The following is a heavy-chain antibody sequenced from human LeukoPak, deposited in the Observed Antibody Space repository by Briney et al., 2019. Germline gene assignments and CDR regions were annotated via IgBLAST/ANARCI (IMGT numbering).Heavy chain of an antibody. CDR3: ARDNHGCDY. CDR1: GFTFSSYW. J-gene: IGHJ4*02. V-gene: IGHV3-74*01. CDR2: INTDGSST. Sequence: GGSLRLSCAASGFTFSSYWMHWVRQAPGKGLVWVSRINTDGSSTNYADSVTGRFTMSRDNAKNTLYLQMNSLRAEDTAVYYCARDNHGCDYWGQGTLVTVSS. D-gene: IGHD3-10*01.